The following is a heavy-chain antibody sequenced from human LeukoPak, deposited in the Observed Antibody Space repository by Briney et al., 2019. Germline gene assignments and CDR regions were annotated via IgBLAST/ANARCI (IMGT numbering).Heavy chain of an antibody. CDR3: TRTYYYDSNGLVWFDP. Sequence: GGSLRLSCTVSGFSFGDYALTWVRQGPGKGLEWVGFIRSEVYGGTTEYAASVKGRFTISREDSKSIAYLQMNSLKTEDTAVYYCTRTYYYDSNGLVWFDPWGQGTLVTVSS. V-gene: IGHV3-49*04. J-gene: IGHJ5*02. CDR2: IRSEVYGGTT. D-gene: IGHD3-22*01. CDR1: GFSFGDYA.